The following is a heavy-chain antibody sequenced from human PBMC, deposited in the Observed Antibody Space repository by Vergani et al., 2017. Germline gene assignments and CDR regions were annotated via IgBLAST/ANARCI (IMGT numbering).Heavy chain of an antibody. V-gene: IGHV3-30*01. CDR1: GLTFSSYA. Sequence: QVQLVESGGGVVQPGRSLRLSCAASGLTFSSYAMHWVRQAPGKGLEWVAVISYDGSNKYYADSVKGRFTISRDNSKNTLYLQMNSLRAEDTAVYYCARFYGDYADYWGQGTLVTVSS. D-gene: IGHD4-17*01. J-gene: IGHJ4*02. CDR2: ISYDGSNK. CDR3: ARFYGDYADY.